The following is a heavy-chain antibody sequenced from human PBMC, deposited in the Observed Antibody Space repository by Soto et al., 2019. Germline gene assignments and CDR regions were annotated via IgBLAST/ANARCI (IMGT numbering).Heavy chain of an antibody. CDR1: GYTFTSYY. J-gene: IGHJ3*02. CDR2: INPSGGST. CDR3: ARSGVTMKSAFDI. V-gene: IGHV1-46*01. D-gene: IGHD3-22*01. Sequence: GASVKVSCKASGYTFTSYYMHWVRQAPGQGLEWMGIINPSGGSTSYAQRFQGRVTMTRDTSTSTVYMELSSLRSEDTAVYYCARSGVTMKSAFDIWGQGTMVTVSS.